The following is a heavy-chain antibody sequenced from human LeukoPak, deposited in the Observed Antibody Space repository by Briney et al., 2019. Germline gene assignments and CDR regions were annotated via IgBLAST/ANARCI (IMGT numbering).Heavy chain of an antibody. CDR1: GGSISSYY. J-gene: IGHJ4*02. CDR2: IYYSGST. D-gene: IGHD3-10*01. V-gene: IGHV4-59*08. CDR3: ARHSGSGSYLPDY. Sequence: SETLSLTCTVSGGSISSYYWSWIRQPPGKGLEWIGYIYYSGSTNYNPSLKSRVTISVDTSKNQFSLKLSSVTAADTAVYYCARHSGSGSYLPDYWGQGTLVTVSS.